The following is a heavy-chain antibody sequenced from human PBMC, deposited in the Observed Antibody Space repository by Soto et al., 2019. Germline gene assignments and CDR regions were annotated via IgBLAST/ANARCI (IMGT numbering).Heavy chain of an antibody. CDR1: GFTFSSYW. V-gene: IGHV3-74*01. CDR2: INSDGSTT. CDR3: ARPRYDGSGTPFDH. D-gene: IGHD3-22*01. J-gene: IGHJ4*02. Sequence: EVQLVESGGALVQPGGSLRLSCAASGFTFSSYWMHWVRQAPGKGLVWVSRINSDGSTTTYADSVKVRVIISRDNAKNMLYLQMNSLTAEETAVYYCARPRYDGSGTPFDHWGQGTRVTVS.